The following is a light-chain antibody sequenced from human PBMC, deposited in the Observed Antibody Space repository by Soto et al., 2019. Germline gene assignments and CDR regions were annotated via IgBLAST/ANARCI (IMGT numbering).Light chain of an antibody. CDR3: QQYYKTPHT. CDR1: QSVFYSSNNKDY. J-gene: IGKJ4*01. Sequence: DIVMTQSPDSLAVSLGERAAIRCKSSQSVFYSSNNKDYLAWYQQRPGQSPKLLIYWASTRESGVPDRFSGSWSGTDFTLTINSLQPEDVAVYYCQQYYKTPHTFGGGTKVEI. V-gene: IGKV4-1*01. CDR2: WAS.